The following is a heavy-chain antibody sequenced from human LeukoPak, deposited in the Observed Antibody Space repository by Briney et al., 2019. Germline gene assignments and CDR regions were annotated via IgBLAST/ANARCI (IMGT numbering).Heavy chain of an antibody. D-gene: IGHD6-19*01. CDR2: ISGSGGST. CDR1: GGSIRSSYYY. Sequence: ETLSLTCTVSGGSIRSSYYYWGWLRQPPGKGLEWVSGISGSGGSTYYADSVKGRFSISRDNSKNTLYLQMDSLRAEDTAVYYCAIDRSGWPIDYWGQGTLVTVSS. J-gene: IGHJ4*02. CDR3: AIDRSGWPIDY. V-gene: IGHV3-23*01.